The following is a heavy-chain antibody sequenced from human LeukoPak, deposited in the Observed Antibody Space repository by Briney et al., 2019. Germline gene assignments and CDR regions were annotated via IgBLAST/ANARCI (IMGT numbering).Heavy chain of an antibody. D-gene: IGHD1-26*01. CDR3: ARSRGSYSGYYFDY. CDR1: GYTFTSCG. CDR2: INPSGGST. J-gene: IGHJ4*02. Sequence: ASVKVSCKASGYTFTSCGISWVRQAPGQGLEWMGIINPSGGSTSYAQKFQGRVTMTRDTSTSTVYMELSSLRSEDTAVYYCARSRGSYSGYYFDYWGQGTLVTVSS. V-gene: IGHV1-46*01.